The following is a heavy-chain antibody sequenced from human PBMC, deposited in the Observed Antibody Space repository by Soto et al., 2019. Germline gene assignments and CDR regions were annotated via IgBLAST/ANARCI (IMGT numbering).Heavy chain of an antibody. CDR3: ARGGLAAPRSGEYAMDV. D-gene: IGHD6-13*01. CDR1: GYILTGYS. V-gene: IGHV1-2*02. Sequence: ASVKVSCKASGYILTGYSMYWVRQAPGQGLECMGWINPNNGVTKCLQKFQGRVTMTRDTSSSTAYMELSSLRSDDTAVYYCARGGLAAPRSGEYAMDVWGQGTTVTVSS. CDR2: INPNNGVT. J-gene: IGHJ6*02.